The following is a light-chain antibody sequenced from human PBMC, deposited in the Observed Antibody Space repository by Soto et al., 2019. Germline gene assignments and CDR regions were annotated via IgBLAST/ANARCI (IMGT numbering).Light chain of an antibody. Sequence: SYELTQPPSVSVAPGQTARVTCGGNNIGSKRVYWYQQRPGQAPVLVVYDDRDRPSGIPERFSGSNSGNTATLTISGVEAGDEADYYCHVWDSSSDNYGVGIGTKVTVL. CDR2: DDR. CDR1: NIGSKR. V-gene: IGLV3-21*02. J-gene: IGLJ1*01. CDR3: HVWDSSSDNYG.